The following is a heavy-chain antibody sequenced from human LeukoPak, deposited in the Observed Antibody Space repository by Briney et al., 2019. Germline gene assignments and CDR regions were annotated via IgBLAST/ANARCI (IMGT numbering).Heavy chain of an antibody. J-gene: IGHJ4*02. CDR1: GFTFSSYS. V-gene: IGHV3-48*04. CDR2: ISSSSSTI. Sequence: GGSLRLSCAASGFTFSSYSMNWVRQAPGKGLEWVSYISSSSSTIYYADSVKGRFTISRDNAKNSLYLQMNSLRAEDTAVYYCARGRIAAPGEALYYFDYWGQGTLVTVSS. D-gene: IGHD6-13*01. CDR3: ARGRIAAPGEALYYFDY.